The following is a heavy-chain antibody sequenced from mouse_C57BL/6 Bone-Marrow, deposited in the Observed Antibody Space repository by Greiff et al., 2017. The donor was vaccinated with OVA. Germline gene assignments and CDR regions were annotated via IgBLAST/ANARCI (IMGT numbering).Heavy chain of an antibody. J-gene: IGHJ3*01. CDR1: GYSFTSYY. V-gene: IGHV1-66*01. D-gene: IGHD2-2*01. Sequence: QVQLKQSGPELVKPGASVKISCKASGYSFTSYYIHWVKQRPGQGLEWIGWIYPGSGNTKYNEKFKGKATLTADTSSSTAYMQLSSLTSEDSAVYYCARSGYYGYSAWFAYWGQGTLVTVSA. CDR2: IYPGSGNT. CDR3: ARSGYYGYSAWFAY.